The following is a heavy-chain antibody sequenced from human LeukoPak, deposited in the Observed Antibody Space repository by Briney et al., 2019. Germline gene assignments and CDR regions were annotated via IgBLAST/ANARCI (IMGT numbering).Heavy chain of an antibody. J-gene: IGHJ6*03. Sequence: ASVKVSCKASGYTFTGYYMHWVRQAPGQGLEWMGWINPNSGGTNYAQKFQGRVTMTRDTSISTAYMELSRLRSDDTAVYYCARGSFYYYYYMDVWAKGPRSPSP. V-gene: IGHV1-2*02. CDR2: INPNSGGT. CDR1: GYTFTGYY. CDR3: ARGSFYYYYYMDV.